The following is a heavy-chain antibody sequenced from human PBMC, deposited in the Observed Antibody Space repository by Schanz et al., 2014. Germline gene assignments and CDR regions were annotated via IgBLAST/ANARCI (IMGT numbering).Heavy chain of an antibody. CDR3: ARPLGPNYYYYGLDV. CDR2: ISSSSIYT. J-gene: IGHJ6*02. Sequence: QLQLVESGGGLIQPGGSLRLSCAVSGFTFSDYYMSWIRQAPGKGLEWVSYISSSSIYTNYADSVKGRFTISRDNAKNTLYLQMNSLRAEDTAVYYCARPLGPNYYYYGLDVWGQGTTVTVSS. CDR1: GFTFSDYY. V-gene: IGHV3-11*06.